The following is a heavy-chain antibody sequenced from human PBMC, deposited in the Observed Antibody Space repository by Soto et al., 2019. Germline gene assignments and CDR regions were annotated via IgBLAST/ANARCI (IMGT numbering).Heavy chain of an antibody. CDR3: ASRGVPAAIYYYGMDV. Sequence: QLQLQESGPGLVKPSETLSLTCTVSGGSISSSSYYWGWIRQPPGKGLEWIGSIYYSGSTYYNPSLKGRVTMSVDTSKNQFSRKLSSVTAADTAVYYCASRGVPAAIYYYGMDVWGQGTTVTVSS. J-gene: IGHJ6*02. V-gene: IGHV4-39*01. CDR2: IYYSGST. CDR1: GGSISSSSYY. D-gene: IGHD2-2*01.